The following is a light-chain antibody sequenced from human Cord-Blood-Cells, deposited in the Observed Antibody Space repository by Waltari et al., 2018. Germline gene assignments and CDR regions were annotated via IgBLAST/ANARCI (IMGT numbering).Light chain of an antibody. CDR2: AAS. CDR3: QQSYSTPRT. CDR1: QSISSY. Sequence: DIQMTQSPSSLSASVGDRVTIPCRASQSISSYLNWYQQKPGKAPKLLIYAASILQSGVPSRFSGSGSGTDFTLTISSLQPEDFATYYCQQSYSTPRTFGQGTKVEIK. V-gene: IGKV1-39*01. J-gene: IGKJ1*01.